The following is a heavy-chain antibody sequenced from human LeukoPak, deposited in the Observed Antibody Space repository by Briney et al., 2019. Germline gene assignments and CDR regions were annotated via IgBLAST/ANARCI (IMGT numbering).Heavy chain of an antibody. Sequence: PGGSPRLSCVASGFTFTRNCMHWVRQAPGKGLEWLAAIPHDGSNALYADSVKGRFTISRDDSKNTQYLQMNSLRIEDSAMYYCATGSDYYYASWGQGTLVTVSS. CDR1: GFTFTRNC. CDR2: IPHDGSNA. J-gene: IGHJ5*02. V-gene: IGHV3-30*03. CDR3: ATGSDYYYAS. D-gene: IGHD3-3*01.